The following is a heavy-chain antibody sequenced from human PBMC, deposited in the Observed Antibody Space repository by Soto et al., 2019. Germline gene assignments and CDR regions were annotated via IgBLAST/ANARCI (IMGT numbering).Heavy chain of an antibody. CDR2: ISWNSGSI. CDR1: GFTFDDYA. CDR3: AKGNEWELRGIWFDP. Sequence: EVQLVESGGGLVQPGRSMRLSCAASGFTFDDYAMHWVRQAPGKGLEWVSGISWNSGSIGYADSVKGRFTISRDNAKNSLYLQMNSLRAEDTALYYCAKGNEWELRGIWFDPWGQVTLVTVSS. D-gene: IGHD1-26*01. V-gene: IGHV3-9*01. J-gene: IGHJ5*02.